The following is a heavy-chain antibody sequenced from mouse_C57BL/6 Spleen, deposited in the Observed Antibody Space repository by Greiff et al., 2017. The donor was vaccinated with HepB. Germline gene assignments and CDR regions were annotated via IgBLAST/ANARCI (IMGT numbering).Heavy chain of an antibody. J-gene: IGHJ3*01. Sequence: EVQGVESGGGLVKPGGSLKLSCAASGFTFSSYAMSWVRQTPEKRLELVATISDGGSYTYYPDNVTGRFTISRGNAKNNLYLQMSHLKSEDTAMYYCARDRYYDDSAWFAYWGQGTLVTVSA. CDR1: GFTFSSYA. V-gene: IGHV5-4*01. CDR2: ISDGGSYT. CDR3: ARDRYYDDSAWFAY. D-gene: IGHD2-13*01.